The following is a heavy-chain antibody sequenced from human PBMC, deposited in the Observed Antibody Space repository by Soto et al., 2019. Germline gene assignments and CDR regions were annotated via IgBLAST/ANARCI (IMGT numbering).Heavy chain of an antibody. CDR2: IYPGDSDT. D-gene: IGHD2-15*01. CDR3: ARSDGGPAYCSGGSCLVWFDP. J-gene: IGHJ5*02. V-gene: IGHV5-51*01. Sequence: PGESLKISCKGSGYSFTSYWIGWVRQMPWKGLEWMGIIYPGDSDTRYSPSFQGQVTISADKSISTAYLQWSSLKASDTAMYYCARSDGGPAYCSGGSCLVWFDPWGQGTLVAVSS. CDR1: GYSFTSYW.